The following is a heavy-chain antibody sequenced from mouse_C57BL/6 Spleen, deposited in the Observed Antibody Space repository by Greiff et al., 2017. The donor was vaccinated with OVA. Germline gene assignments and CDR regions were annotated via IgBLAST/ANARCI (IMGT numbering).Heavy chain of an antibody. D-gene: IGHD1-1*01. CDR2: INPNNGGT. J-gene: IGHJ2*01. V-gene: IGHV1-18*01. Sequence: EVKLQQSGPELVKPGASVKIPCKASGYTFTDYNMDWVKQSHGKSLEWIGDINPNNGGTIYNQKFKGKATLTVDKSSSTAYMALRSLTSEDTAVXYFARSRGHFYGSTLYYFDYWGQGNTLTVSS. CDR1: GYTFTDYN. CDR3: ARSRGHFYGSTLYYFDY.